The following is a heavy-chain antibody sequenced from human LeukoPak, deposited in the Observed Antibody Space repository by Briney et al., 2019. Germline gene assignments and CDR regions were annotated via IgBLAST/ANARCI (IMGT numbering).Heavy chain of an antibody. Sequence: GGSLRLSCAASGFTFSSYTMHWVRQAPGKGLEWVAVISYDGSNKYYADSVRGRFTISRDNSKTTLYLQMNSLRAEDTAVYYCARDFLAHYYKYGMDVWGQGTTVTVSS. V-gene: IGHV3-30*04. CDR3: ARDFLAHYYKYGMDV. CDR2: ISYDGSNK. CDR1: GFTFSSYT. J-gene: IGHJ6*02.